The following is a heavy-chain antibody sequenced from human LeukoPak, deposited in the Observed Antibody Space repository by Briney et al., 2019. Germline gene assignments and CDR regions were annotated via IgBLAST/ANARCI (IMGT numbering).Heavy chain of an antibody. J-gene: IGHJ5*02. CDR3: ARAGRSRRFDP. Sequence: SETLSLTCAVYGGSFSGYYWSWIRQPPGKGLEWIGEINHSGSTNYNPSLKSRVALSVDTSKSQFSLKLSSVTAADTAVYYCARAGRSRRFDPWGQGTLVTVSS. CDR2: INHSGST. CDR1: GGSFSGYY. D-gene: IGHD6-13*01. V-gene: IGHV4-34*01.